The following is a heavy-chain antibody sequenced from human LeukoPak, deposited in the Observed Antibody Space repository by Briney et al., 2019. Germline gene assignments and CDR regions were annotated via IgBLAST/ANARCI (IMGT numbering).Heavy chain of an antibody. D-gene: IGHD3-16*02. CDR2: IYYRGST. CDR1: GGSISSRSYY. Sequence: PSETLSFTCTVSGGSISSRSYYWCWIRQPPGKGLEWMGSIYYRGSTYYNPSLKRRVTISVDTSKHQFSLKLSSVTAADTAVYYCARQRLGELSSWIDPWGQGTLVTVSS. CDR3: ARQRLGELSSWIDP. J-gene: IGHJ5*02. V-gene: IGHV4-39*01.